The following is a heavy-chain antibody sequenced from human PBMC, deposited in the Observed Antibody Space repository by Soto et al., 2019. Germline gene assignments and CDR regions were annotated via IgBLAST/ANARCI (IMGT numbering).Heavy chain of an antibody. D-gene: IGHD3-10*01. CDR2: ISSSSSYI. J-gene: IGHJ6*02. V-gene: IGHV3-21*01. Sequence: GGSLRLSCAASGFTFSSYSMNWVRQAPGKGLEWVSSISSSSSYIYYADSVKGRFTISRDNAKNSLYLQMNSLRDEDTAVYYCAREGSGSYYNYYYYGMDVWGQGTTVTVSS. CDR3: AREGSGSYYNYYYYGMDV. CDR1: GFTFSSYS.